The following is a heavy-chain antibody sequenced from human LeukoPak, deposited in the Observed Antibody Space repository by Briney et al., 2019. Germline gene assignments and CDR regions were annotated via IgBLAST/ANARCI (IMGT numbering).Heavy chain of an antibody. Sequence: PSETLSLTCAVYGGSFSGYYWSWIRQPPGKGLEWIGEINHSGSTNYNPSLKSRVTISVDTPKNQFSLKLSSVTAADTAVYYCASLKIATPYYYYGMDVWGQGTTVTVSS. V-gene: IGHV4-34*01. CDR2: INHSGST. J-gene: IGHJ6*02. D-gene: IGHD5-24*01. CDR1: GGSFSGYY. CDR3: ASLKIATPYYYYGMDV.